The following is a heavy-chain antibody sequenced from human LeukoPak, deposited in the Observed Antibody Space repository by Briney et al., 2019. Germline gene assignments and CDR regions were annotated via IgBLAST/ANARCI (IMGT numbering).Heavy chain of an antibody. D-gene: IGHD5-24*01. Sequence: SGGSLRLSCAASGFTFSSYGMHWVLQAPGKGLEWVAVIWFDASNKYYADSVKGRFTISRDNSKNTLYLQMNSLRAEDTAVYYCARDFDGYNPDYWGQGTLVTVSS. CDR2: IWFDASNK. CDR3: ARDFDGYNPDY. J-gene: IGHJ4*02. CDR1: GFTFSSYG. V-gene: IGHV3-33*01.